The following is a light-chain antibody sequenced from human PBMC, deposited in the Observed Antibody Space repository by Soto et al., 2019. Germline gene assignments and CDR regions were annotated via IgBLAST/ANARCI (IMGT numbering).Light chain of an antibody. CDR2: TNN. J-gene: IGLJ1*01. Sequence: QSVLTQPPSASGTPGQRVTISCSGSSSNIGGNSVNWYQQLPGTAPKLLIFTNNLRPSGVPDRFSGSKSGTSASLAISGLRSEDEADYYCAAWDDSLSGYVFGTGTKLTVL. CDR3: AAWDDSLSGYV. CDR1: SSNIGGNS. V-gene: IGLV1-44*01.